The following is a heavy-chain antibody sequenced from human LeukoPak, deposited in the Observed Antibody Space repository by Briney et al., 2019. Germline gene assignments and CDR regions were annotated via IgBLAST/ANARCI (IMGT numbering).Heavy chain of an antibody. D-gene: IGHD5-12*01. CDR1: GFTFSSYA. V-gene: IGHV3-49*04. J-gene: IGHJ6*04. CDR3: TRDRWGGGYISRGMDV. Sequence: GGSLRLSCAVSGFTFSSYAMSWVRQAPGKGLEWLGFIRSKDNDGTTDYAASVKGRFIISRDDSKSVAYLEMNDLKIEDTAVYYCTRDRWGGGYISRGMDVWGKGTTVTISS. CDR2: IRSKDNDGTT.